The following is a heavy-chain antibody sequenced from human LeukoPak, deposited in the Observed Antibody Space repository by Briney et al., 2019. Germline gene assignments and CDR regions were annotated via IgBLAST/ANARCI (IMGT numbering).Heavy chain of an antibody. V-gene: IGHV4-59*01. CDR2: IYYSGST. J-gene: IGHJ4*02. D-gene: IGHD3-10*01. Sequence: SETLSLTCTVSGGSISSYYWSWIRQPPGKGLEWIGYIYYSGSTNYNPSLKSRVTISVDTSKNQFSLKLSSVTAADTGMYYCARSYGSETVGYFDYWGQGTLVTVSS. CDR1: GGSISSYY. CDR3: ARSYGSETVGYFDY.